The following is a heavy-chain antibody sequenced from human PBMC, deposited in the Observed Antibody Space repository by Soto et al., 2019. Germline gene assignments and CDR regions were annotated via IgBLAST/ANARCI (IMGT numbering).Heavy chain of an antibody. V-gene: IGHV5-10-1*01. CDR2: IDPVDSYA. D-gene: IGHD6-13*01. J-gene: IGHJ5*02. CDR3: AMLESIAQNWFDP. Sequence: GESLKISCKGSGFSFANYWISWVRQMPGKGLEWMGNIDPVDSYANYSPSFQGHVTFSVDTSISTAYLQWSSLKASDTAMYFCAMLESIAQNWFDPWAQGTLVTVTS. CDR1: GFSFANYW.